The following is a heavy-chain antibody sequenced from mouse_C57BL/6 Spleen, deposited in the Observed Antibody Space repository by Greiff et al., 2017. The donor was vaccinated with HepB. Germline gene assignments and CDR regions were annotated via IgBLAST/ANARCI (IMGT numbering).Heavy chain of an antibody. J-gene: IGHJ3*01. CDR3: TRAYLSYGSPFAY. V-gene: IGHV1-15*01. Sequence: VKLMESGAELVRPGASVTLSCKASGYTFTDYEMHWVKQTPVHGLEWIGAIDPETGGTAYNQKFKGKAILTADKSSSTAYMELRSLTSEDSAVYYGTRAYLSYGSPFAYWGQGTLVTVSA. CDR2: IDPETGGT. CDR1: GYTFTDYE. D-gene: IGHD1-1*01.